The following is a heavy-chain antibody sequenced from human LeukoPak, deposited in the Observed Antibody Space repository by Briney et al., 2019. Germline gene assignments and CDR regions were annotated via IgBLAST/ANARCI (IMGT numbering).Heavy chain of an antibody. D-gene: IGHD2/OR15-2a*01. V-gene: IGHV3-53*01. CDR2: IYSGGST. CDR1: GFTFSSYA. J-gene: IGHJ6*01. CDR3: ARDQYCKEEDYYYYYGMDV. Sequence: GGSLRLSCAASGFTFSSYAMSWVRQAPGKGLEWVSVIYSGGSTYYADSVKGRFTISRDNSKNTLYLQMNSLRAEDTAVYYCARDQYCKEEDYYYYYGMDVWGQGTTVTVSS.